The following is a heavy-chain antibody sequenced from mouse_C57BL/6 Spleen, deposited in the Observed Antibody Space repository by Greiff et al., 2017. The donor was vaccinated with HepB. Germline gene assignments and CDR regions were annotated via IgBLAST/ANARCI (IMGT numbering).Heavy chain of an antibody. CDR3: ARPDSSGLAY. Sequence: EVKLVESGGGLVQPGGSLSLSCAASGFTFTDYYMSWVRQPPGKALEWLGFIRNKANGYTTEYSASVKGRFTISRDNSKSILYLQMNALRAEDSATYYCARPDSSGLAYWGQGTLVTVSA. CDR1: GFTFTDYY. J-gene: IGHJ3*01. CDR2: IRNKANGYTT. D-gene: IGHD3-2*02. V-gene: IGHV7-3*01.